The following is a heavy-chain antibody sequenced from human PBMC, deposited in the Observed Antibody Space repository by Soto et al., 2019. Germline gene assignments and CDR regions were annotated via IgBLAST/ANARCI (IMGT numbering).Heavy chain of an antibody. J-gene: IGHJ3*02. D-gene: IGHD2-2*01. CDR2: IYYSGST. CDR3: ARHGPIVVVPAAMRGPGAFDI. CDR1: GGSIRSYY. Sequence: SETLSLTCTVSGGSIRSYYWSWIRQPPGKGLEWIGYIYYSGSTNYNPSLKSRVTISVDTSKNQFSLKLSSVTAADTAVYYCARHGPIVVVPAAMRGPGAFDIWGQGTMVTVSS. V-gene: IGHV4-59*08.